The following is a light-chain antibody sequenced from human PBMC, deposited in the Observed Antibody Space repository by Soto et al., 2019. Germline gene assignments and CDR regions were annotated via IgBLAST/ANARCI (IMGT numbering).Light chain of an antibody. CDR3: CSYAGSYTWV. CDR2: DVS. Sequence: QSALTQPRSVSGSPGQSVTISCTGTSSDVGGYNYVSWYQQHPGKAPKLMIYDVSKRPSGVPDRFSGSKSGNTASLTISGLQAEDEADYYCCSYAGSYTWVFGGGTKGTV. CDR1: SSDVGGYNY. J-gene: IGLJ3*02. V-gene: IGLV2-11*01.